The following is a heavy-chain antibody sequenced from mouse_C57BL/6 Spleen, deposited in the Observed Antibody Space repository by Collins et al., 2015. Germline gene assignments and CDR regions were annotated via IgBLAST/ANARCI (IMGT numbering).Heavy chain of an antibody. Sequence: ISCKASGYAFSNYWLNWVKERPGKGLEWIGQIYPGDGDANYNGKFKGKASLTSDKSSSTAYMQLSSLTSEDSAVYFCARGAYWGQGTLVTVST. CDR3: ARGAY. CDR2: IYPGDGDA. CDR1: GYAFSNYW. V-gene: IGHV1-80*01. J-gene: IGHJ3*01.